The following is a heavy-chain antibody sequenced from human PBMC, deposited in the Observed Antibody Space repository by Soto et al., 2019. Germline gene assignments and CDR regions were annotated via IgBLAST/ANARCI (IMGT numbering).Heavy chain of an antibody. J-gene: IGHJ6*02. CDR1: GGSISSYY. Sequence: PSETLSLTCTVSGGSISSYYWSWIRQPPGKGLGWIGYIYYSGSTNYNPSLKSRVTISVDTSKNQFSLKLSSVTAADTAVYYCARVPYQRSREYYDILTGYGMDVWGQGTTVTVSS. CDR2: IYYSGST. D-gene: IGHD3-9*01. V-gene: IGHV4-59*01. CDR3: ARVPYQRSREYYDILTGYGMDV.